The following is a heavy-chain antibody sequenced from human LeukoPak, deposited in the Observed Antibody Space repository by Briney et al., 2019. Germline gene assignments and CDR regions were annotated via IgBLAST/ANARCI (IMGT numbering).Heavy chain of an antibody. CDR1: GFTFSSYS. J-gene: IGHJ4*02. Sequence: KAGGSLRLSCAASGFTFSSYSMNWVRQAPGKGLEWVSSISSSSSYIYYADSVKGRFTISRDNAKNSLYLQMNSLRAEDTAVYYCARVGIAVAGQGGYWGQGTLVTVSS. CDR3: ARVGIAVAGQGGY. CDR2: ISSSSSYI. V-gene: IGHV3-21*01. D-gene: IGHD6-19*01.